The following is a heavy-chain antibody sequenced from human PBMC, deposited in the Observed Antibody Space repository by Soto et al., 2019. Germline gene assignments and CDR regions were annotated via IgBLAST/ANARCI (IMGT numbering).Heavy chain of an antibody. D-gene: IGHD2-8*01. CDR3: ARVAPEHQVGYCTNGVCPAAS. CDR1: GYTFTSYY. V-gene: IGHV1-46*01. Sequence: GASVKVSCKASGYTFTSYYMHWVRQAPGQGLEWMGIINPSGGSTSYAQKFQGRVTMTRDTSTSTVYMELSSLRSEDTAVYYCARVAPEHQVGYCTNGVCPAASWGQGTLVTVSS. CDR2: INPSGGST. J-gene: IGHJ4*02.